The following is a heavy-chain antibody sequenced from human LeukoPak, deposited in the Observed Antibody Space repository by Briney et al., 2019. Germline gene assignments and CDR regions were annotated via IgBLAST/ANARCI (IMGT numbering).Heavy chain of an antibody. J-gene: IGHJ4*02. CDR3: ARADRSYSYGWDY. V-gene: IGHV3-21*01. CDR2: ISSSSSYI. Sequence: PGGSLRLSCAASGFTFSSYEMNWVRQAPGKGLEWVSSISSSSSYIYYADSVKGRFTISRDNAKNSLYLQMNSLRAEDTAVYYCARADRSYSYGWDYWGQGTLVTVSS. D-gene: IGHD5-18*01. CDR1: GFTFSSYE.